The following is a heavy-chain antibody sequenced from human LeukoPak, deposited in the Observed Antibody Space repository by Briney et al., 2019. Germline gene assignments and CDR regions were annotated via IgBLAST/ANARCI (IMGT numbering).Heavy chain of an antibody. CDR3: ARRDYGGSNDY. D-gene: IGHD4-23*01. J-gene: IGHJ4*02. Sequence: AASVKVSCKASGGTFSSYAISWVRQAPGQGLEWMGRIIPIFGIANYAQKFQGRVTITADKSTSTAYMELSSLRSEDTAVYYCARRDYGGSNDYWGQGPLATVSS. V-gene: IGHV1-69*04. CDR2: IIPIFGIA. CDR1: GGTFSSYA.